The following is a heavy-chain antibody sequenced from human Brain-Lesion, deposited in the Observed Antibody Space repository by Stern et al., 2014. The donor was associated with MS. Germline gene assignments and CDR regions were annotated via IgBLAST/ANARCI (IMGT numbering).Heavy chain of an antibody. CDR2: IFNRGST. V-gene: IGHV4-61*02. J-gene: IGHJ6*02. Sequence: VQLLESGPGLVKPSQTLSLSCTVSGGSISSGGYYWSWIRQPAGQGLEWIGGIFNRGSTRYNPSLKRRVPISIETSKNQFSPRLNSMTAADTAVYYCARGRVVPGFQYYATDVWGQGTTVIVSS. CDR3: ARGRVVPGFQYYATDV. D-gene: IGHD2-2*01. CDR1: GGSISSGGYY.